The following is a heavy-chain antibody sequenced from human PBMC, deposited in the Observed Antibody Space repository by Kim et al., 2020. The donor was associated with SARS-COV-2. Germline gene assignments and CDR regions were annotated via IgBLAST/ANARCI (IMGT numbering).Heavy chain of an antibody. CDR3: ARNYYDSSGYLAYYGMDV. Sequence: KGRFTISRDNAKNSLYLQMNSLRAEDTAVYYCARNYYDSSGYLAYYGMDVWGQGTTVTVSS. D-gene: IGHD3-22*01. V-gene: IGHV3-11*06. J-gene: IGHJ6*02.